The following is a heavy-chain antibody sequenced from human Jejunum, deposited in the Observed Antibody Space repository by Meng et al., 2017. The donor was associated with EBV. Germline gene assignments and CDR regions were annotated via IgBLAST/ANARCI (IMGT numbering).Heavy chain of an antibody. Sequence: HVHVVQSGAEVTKPGGSVKVSCKASSYTVTSNGISWVRQAPGQGLEWMGWISANSGNTNYAQKLQGRVTMTTDTSTSTAYMELRSLRSDDTAVYYCARDVFYRFDSWGQGTLVTVSS. D-gene: IGHD4-11*01. J-gene: IGHJ4*02. CDR1: SYTVTSNG. CDR3: ARDVFYRFDS. CDR2: ISANSGNT. V-gene: IGHV1-18*01.